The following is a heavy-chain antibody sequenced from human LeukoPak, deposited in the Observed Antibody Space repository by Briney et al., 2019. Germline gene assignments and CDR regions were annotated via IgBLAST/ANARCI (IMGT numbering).Heavy chain of an antibody. D-gene: IGHD4-17*01. J-gene: IGHJ4*02. CDR2: IKKDGRER. V-gene: IGHV3-7*01. CDR3: ARVPPYGDYRGDSQPADY. Sequence: PGGSLRLFCAASGFIHSSYWVRWVPQAPGKGVEGVANIKKDGRERYYVDSVKGRFTISRDNAKNSLYLQMNSLRAEDTAVYYCARVPPYGDYRGDSQPADYWGQGTLVTVSS. CDR1: GFIHSSYW.